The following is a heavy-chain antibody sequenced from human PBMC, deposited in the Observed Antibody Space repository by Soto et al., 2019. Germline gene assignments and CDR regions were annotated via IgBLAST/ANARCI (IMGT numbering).Heavy chain of an antibody. CDR1: GGSISSSSYY. CDR2: IYYSGST. J-gene: IGHJ4*02. CDR3: ATSGYSYGDLDY. V-gene: IGHV4-39*01. D-gene: IGHD5-18*01. Sequence: SETLSLTCTVSGGSISSSSYYWGWIRQPPGKGLEWIGSIYYSGSTYYNPSLKSRVTISVDTSKNQFSLKLSSVTAADTAVYYCATSGYSYGDLDYWGQGTLVTVSS.